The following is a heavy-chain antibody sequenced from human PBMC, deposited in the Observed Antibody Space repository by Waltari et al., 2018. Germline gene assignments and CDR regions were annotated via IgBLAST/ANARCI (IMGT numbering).Heavy chain of an antibody. J-gene: IGHJ4*02. CDR1: GYSISSGYY. CDR2: IYHRGST. CDR3: ARRAVGSSSWLGPYYFDY. D-gene: IGHD6-13*01. V-gene: IGHV4-38-2*01. Sequence: QVQLQESGPGLVKPSETLSLTCAVSGYSISSGYYWGWIRQPPGKGLEWIGSIYHRGSTYYNPTLKTRVTISVDTSKNQFSLELSIVTAADTAVYYCARRAVGSSSWLGPYYFDYWGQGTLVTVSS.